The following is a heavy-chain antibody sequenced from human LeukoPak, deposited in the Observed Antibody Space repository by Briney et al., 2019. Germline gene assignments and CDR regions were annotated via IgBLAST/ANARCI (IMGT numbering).Heavy chain of an antibody. CDR3: ARALGDSSGYYLEYFDY. Sequence: PSETLSLTCAVSGGSISSGGYSWSWIRQPPGKGLEWIGYIYHSGSTYYNPSLKSRVTISVDRSKNQFSLKLSSVTAADTAVYYCARALGDSSGYYLEYFDYWGQGTLVTVSS. D-gene: IGHD3-22*01. J-gene: IGHJ4*02. CDR1: GGSISSGGYS. CDR2: IYHSGST. V-gene: IGHV4-30-2*01.